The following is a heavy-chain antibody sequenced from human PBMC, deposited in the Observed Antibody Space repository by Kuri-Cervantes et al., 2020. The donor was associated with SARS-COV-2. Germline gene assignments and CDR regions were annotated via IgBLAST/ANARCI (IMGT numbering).Heavy chain of an antibody. CDR2: IYHSGTT. CDR3: ARQYVLRHLEWSREMRSTYYMDV. Sequence: ESLKISCNVSGYSISSGYYWGWIRQPPGKGLEWIGSIYHSGTTYYTPSLESRVAISIDKSKNHLSLRVTSVTAADTAVYYCARQYVLRHLEWSREMRSTYYMDVWGKGTTVTVSS. V-gene: IGHV4-38-2*02. J-gene: IGHJ6*03. CDR1: GYSISSGYY. D-gene: IGHD3-3*01.